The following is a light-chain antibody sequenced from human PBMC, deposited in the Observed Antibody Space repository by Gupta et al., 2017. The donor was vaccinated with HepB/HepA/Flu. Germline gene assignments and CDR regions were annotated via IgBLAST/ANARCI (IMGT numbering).Light chain of an antibody. CDR1: QSVSSY. CDR2: DVS. J-gene: IGKJ4*01. CDR3: QHRSSWPLT. Sequence: EIVLTQSPATLSLSPGERATFSCRASQSVSSYLAWYQRKPGQAPRLLIYDVSNRATDIPARFSGSGSGTDFTLTISSLEPEDFAVYYCQHRSSWPLTFGGGTKVEI. V-gene: IGKV3-11*01.